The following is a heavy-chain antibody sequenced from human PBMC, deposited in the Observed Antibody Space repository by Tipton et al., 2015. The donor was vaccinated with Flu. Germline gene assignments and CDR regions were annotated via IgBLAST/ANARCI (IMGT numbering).Heavy chain of an antibody. Sequence: TLSLTCSVSGGSLSTTSYHWARIRQPPGKALEWIGSLYYTGDTFYNPSLRSRVTMSIDLSKNQFSLRLSSVTAADTAVFYCARVTSYYFFFDSWGQGTRVTVSS. V-gene: IGHV4-39*07. CDR2: LYYTGDT. CDR3: ARVTSYYFFFDS. D-gene: IGHD1-26*01. J-gene: IGHJ4*02. CDR1: GGSLSTTSYH.